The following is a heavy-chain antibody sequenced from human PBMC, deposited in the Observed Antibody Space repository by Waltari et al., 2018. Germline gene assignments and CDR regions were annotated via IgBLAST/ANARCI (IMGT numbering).Heavy chain of an antibody. CDR2: ILYDGSNK. D-gene: IGHD2-2*01. V-gene: IGHV3-30*18. CDR1: GFTFSNDA. Sequence: QVQLAQSGGGMVQPGRSLRLSCAASGFTFSNDAMHGVRQAPGKGLEGVAGILYDGSNKYYADSVKGRLTISRDNSKNTLYLQMNSLRAEDTAVYYCAKDGMPYLWGQGTLVTVSS. CDR3: AKDGMPYL. J-gene: IGHJ5*02.